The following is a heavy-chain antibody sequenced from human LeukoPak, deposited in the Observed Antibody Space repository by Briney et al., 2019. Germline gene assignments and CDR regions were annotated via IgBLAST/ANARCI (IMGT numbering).Heavy chain of an antibody. V-gene: IGHV3-9*01. D-gene: IGHD3-10*01. CDR1: GFTFDEYA. CDR3: ARDSGDNLYYYGSGSSIDI. Sequence: PGGSLRLSCAASGFTFDEYAMHWVRQAPGKGLGWVSGISWNSGSLGYADSVKGRFTISRDNAKNSLYLHMNSLRAEDTAVYYCARDSGDNLYYYGSGSSIDIWGQGTMVTVSS. CDR2: ISWNSGSL. J-gene: IGHJ3*02.